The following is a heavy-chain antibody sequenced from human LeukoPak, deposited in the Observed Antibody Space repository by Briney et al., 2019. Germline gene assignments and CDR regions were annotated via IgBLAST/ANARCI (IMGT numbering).Heavy chain of an antibody. V-gene: IGHV4-59*01. CDR2: IYYSGST. Sequence: PSETLSLTCAVYGGSFSGYYWSWIRQPPGKGLEWIGYIYYSGSTNYNPSLKSRVTISVDTSKNQFSLKLSSVTAADTAVYYCARVPITIFGVAAFDYWGQGTLVTVSS. J-gene: IGHJ4*02. CDR3: ARVPITIFGVAAFDY. D-gene: IGHD3-3*01. CDR1: GGSFSGYY.